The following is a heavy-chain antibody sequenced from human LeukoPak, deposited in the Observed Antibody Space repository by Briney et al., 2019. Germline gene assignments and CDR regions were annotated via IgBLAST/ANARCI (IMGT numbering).Heavy chain of an antibody. V-gene: IGHV3-30*03. Sequence: GGSLRLSCAASGFTFSSYGMHWVRQAPGKGLEWVAVISYDGSNKYYADSVKGRFTVSRDNSKNTLYLQMNSLRAEDTAVYYCARPRSIAARPDAFDIWGQGTMVTVSS. D-gene: IGHD6-6*01. CDR3: ARPRSIAARPDAFDI. J-gene: IGHJ3*02. CDR1: GFTFSSYG. CDR2: ISYDGSNK.